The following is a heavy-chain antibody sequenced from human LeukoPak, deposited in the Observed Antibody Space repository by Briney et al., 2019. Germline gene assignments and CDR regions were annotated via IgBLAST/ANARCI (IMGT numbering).Heavy chain of an antibody. V-gene: IGHV1-46*01. CDR2: IIPGGGTT. J-gene: IGHJ4*02. Sequence: ASVKVSCKASGYTFANYFIHFVRQVPGQGLEWLGAIIPGGGTTAYSQKFQGRFTLTRDTSTNTVYMEVRSLTSEDTAFYYCAREGPPGSHSFYFDYWGQGTLVTVSS. CDR3: AREGPPGSHSFYFDY. D-gene: IGHD1-26*01. CDR1: GYTFANYF.